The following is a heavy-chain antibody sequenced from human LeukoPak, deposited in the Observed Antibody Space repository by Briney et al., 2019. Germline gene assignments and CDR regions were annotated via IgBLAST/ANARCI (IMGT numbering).Heavy chain of an antibody. Sequence: EASVEVSCKASGYTFTGYYMHWVRQAPGQGLEWMGWINANSGDTKYAQKFQGRVTMTRDTSISTAYMELSRLRSDDTAMYYCAREISGYSDYWGQGTLVTVSS. CDR1: GYTFTGYY. CDR3: AREISGYSDY. V-gene: IGHV1-2*02. D-gene: IGHD3-22*01. CDR2: INANSGDT. J-gene: IGHJ4*02.